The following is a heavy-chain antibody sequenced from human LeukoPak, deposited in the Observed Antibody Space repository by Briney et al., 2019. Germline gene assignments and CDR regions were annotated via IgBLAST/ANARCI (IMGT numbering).Heavy chain of an antibody. V-gene: IGHV1-69*04. CDR2: IIPILDIA. J-gene: IGHJ5*02. CDR1: GGTFNSYD. Sequence: SVKVSCKTSGGTFNSYDISWVRQAPGQGLEWMGRIIPILDIADYSQKFQGRVTFTADKSTSTAYMELSSLTSDDTAVHYCARDKGGNHWGQGTLVTVSS. CDR3: ARDKGGNH.